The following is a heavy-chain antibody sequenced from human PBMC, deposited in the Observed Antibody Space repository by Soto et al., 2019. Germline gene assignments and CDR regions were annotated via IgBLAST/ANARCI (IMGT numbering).Heavy chain of an antibody. CDR2: IKSRADGGTT. CDR1: GFTFTKAW. D-gene: IGHD6-19*01. J-gene: IGHJ4*02. CDR3: TTASQWLPPYS. Sequence: EVQLVESGGGLVKPGGSLRLSCAASGFTFTKAWMTWVRQTPGKGLEWVGRIKSRADGGTTDYAASVKDRFINSRDDSNDTLYLHMNRLKTDDTAVYYCTTASQWLPPYSWGQGALVTVSS. V-gene: IGHV3-15*01.